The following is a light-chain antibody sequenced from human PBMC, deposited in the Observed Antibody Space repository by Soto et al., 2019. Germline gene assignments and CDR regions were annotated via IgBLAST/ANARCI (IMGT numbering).Light chain of an antibody. CDR3: QQYGSSPPIT. CDR2: GAS. Sequence: EIVLTQSPGTLSLSPGERATLSCRASQSVSSRYLAWYQQKPGRAPRFLIYGASSRATGIPDRFSGSGSGTDFTLTISRLEPEDFAVYYCQQYGSSPPITSGQGTRLEIK. V-gene: IGKV3-20*01. J-gene: IGKJ5*01. CDR1: QSVSSRY.